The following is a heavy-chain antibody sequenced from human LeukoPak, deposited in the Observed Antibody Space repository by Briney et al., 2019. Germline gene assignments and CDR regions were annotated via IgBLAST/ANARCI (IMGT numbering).Heavy chain of an antibody. J-gene: IGHJ2*01. CDR2: IWADGAP. CDR3: ARDPPWGSGTYYWYFDL. Sequence: SGTLSLTCTVSGGSISSGNYYWSWIRQPAGQGLEWIGRIWADGAPTYRPSLKSRVTISLDTSKNQFSLKVRSVTAADTAVYYCARDPPWGSGTYYWYFDLWGRGILVTVSS. V-gene: IGHV4-61*02. CDR1: GGSISSGNYY. D-gene: IGHD3-16*01.